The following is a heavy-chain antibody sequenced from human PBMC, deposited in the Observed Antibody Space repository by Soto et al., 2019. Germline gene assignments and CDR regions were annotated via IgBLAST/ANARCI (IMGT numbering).Heavy chain of an antibody. Sequence: EVQLVETGGGLIQPGGSLRLSCAASGFTVSNNYMSWVRQAPGKGLEWVSVLYSGGHTYYADSAKGRFTISRDNSKNTLYLQMNSLRADDTAVYYCARIYDFWSGYIDTWGQGTLVTVSS. J-gene: IGHJ4*02. CDR2: LYSGGHT. CDR3: ARIYDFWSGYIDT. CDR1: GFTVSNNY. V-gene: IGHV3-53*02. D-gene: IGHD3-3*01.